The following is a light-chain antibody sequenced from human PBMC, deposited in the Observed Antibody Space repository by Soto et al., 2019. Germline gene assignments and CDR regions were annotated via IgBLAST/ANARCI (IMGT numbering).Light chain of an antibody. CDR2: DVS. CDR3: CSYAGTYTYV. CDR1: SSDIGEYVY. Sequence: SALTQPRSVSGSPGQSVTISCTGTSSDIGEYVYVSWYRQYPGQAPRLMMYDVSERPSGVPDRFSGSKSGNTASLTISGLLTEDEADYYCCSYAGTYTYVFGTGTKVTVL. V-gene: IGLV2-11*01. J-gene: IGLJ1*01.